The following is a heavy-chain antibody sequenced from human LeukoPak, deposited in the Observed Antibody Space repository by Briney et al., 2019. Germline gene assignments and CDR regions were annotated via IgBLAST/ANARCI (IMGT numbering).Heavy chain of an antibody. CDR1: GGSISSSSYY. CDR2: IYHSGST. V-gene: IGHV4-39*07. J-gene: IGHJ4*02. Sequence: SETLSLTCTVSGGSISSSSYYWGWIRQAPGKGLEWIATIYHSGSTYYNPSLQSRVTISLDTSRNQFSLKLSSVTAADTAIYYCARDRDGYNGYYFDYWGQGTLVTVSS. CDR3: ARDRDGYNGYYFDY. D-gene: IGHD5-24*01.